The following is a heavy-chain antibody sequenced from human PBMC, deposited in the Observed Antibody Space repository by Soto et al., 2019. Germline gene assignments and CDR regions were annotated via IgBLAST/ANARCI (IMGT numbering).Heavy chain of an antibody. V-gene: IGHV4-59*08. CDR1: GSSMKNYY. CDR3: ARLVAERIDFWNGYLNHFDS. CDR2: VFYSGST. D-gene: IGHD3-3*01. Sequence: SETLSLTCTVSGSSMKNYYWNWIRQPPGKGLEWIGHVFYSGSTKYNASLESRVTMSIDMSKDQFSLKLASVTAADTAVYFCARLVAERIDFWNGYLNHFDSWGQGVLVTAPQ. J-gene: IGHJ4*02.